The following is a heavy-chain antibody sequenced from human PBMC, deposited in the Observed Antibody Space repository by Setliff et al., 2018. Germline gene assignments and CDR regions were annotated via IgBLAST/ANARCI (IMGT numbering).Heavy chain of an antibody. V-gene: IGHV3-7*01. CDR2: LKEDGSVK. CDR3: ATSDWYAAFDH. J-gene: IGHJ4*02. CDR1: GFTFSTYW. D-gene: IGHD6-19*01. Sequence: GGSLRLSCAASGFTFSTYWMSWDRQVPGKGLEWVANLKEDGSVKYYAGSVKGRFTISRDNARNSVYLQMNSLRAEDAAVYYCATSDWYAAFDHWGQGTLVTVSS.